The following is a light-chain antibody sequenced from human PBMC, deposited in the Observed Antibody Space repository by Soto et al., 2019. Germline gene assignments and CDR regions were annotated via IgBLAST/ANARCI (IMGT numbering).Light chain of an antibody. J-gene: IGLJ1*01. CDR1: SSDVGGYNY. Sequence: QSVLTQPASVSGSPGQSITISCTGTSSDVGGYNYVSWYQQHPGKAPKLIIYEVNNRPSGVSNRFSGSKSGNTASLTISGRQAEDEADYYCNSYTSKSTGVFGTGTKVTVL. CDR3: NSYTSKSTGV. CDR2: EVN. V-gene: IGLV2-14*01.